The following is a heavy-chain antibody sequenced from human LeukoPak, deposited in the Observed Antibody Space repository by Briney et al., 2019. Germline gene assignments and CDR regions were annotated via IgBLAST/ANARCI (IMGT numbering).Heavy chain of an antibody. CDR2: INHSGST. V-gene: IGHV4-34*01. Sequence: SETLSLTCAVYGGSFSGYYWSWIRQPPGKGLEWIGEINHSGSTNYNPSLKSRVTISVDTSKNQFSLKLSSATAADTAVYYCARSTFDYDILTGYYNANGPYYFDYWGQGTLVTVSS. D-gene: IGHD3-9*01. CDR1: GGSFSGYY. CDR3: ARSTFDYDILTGYYNANGPYYFDY. J-gene: IGHJ4*02.